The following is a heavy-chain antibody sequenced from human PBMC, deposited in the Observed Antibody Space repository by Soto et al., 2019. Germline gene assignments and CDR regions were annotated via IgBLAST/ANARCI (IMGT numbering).Heavy chain of an antibody. CDR1: GYSISSGYY. J-gene: IGHJ4*02. CDR2: IYHSGST. CDR3: ARDQYYDYIWGSYRPTFDY. D-gene: IGHD3-16*02. Sequence: SETLSLTCAVSGYSISSGYYWGWIRQPPGKGLEWIGSIYHSGSTYYNPSLKSRVTISVDTSKNQFSLKLSSVTAADTAVYYCARDQYYDYIWGSYRPTFDYWGQGTLVTVSS. V-gene: IGHV4-38-2*02.